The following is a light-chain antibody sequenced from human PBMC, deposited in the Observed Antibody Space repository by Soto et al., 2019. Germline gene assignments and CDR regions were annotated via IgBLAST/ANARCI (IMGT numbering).Light chain of an antibody. CDR2: KAS. CDR1: QTISSW. J-gene: IGKJ1*01. Sequence: DSQMTHSRSTLSGSVGSRFTITCRASQTISSWLAWYQQKKGKAPKFVIYKASTLKSGVPSRFSGSGYGTEFNLTISSLQTDDFATYYCQHYNSYSEAFGQGTKVDIK. CDR3: QHYNSYSEA. V-gene: IGKV1-5*03.